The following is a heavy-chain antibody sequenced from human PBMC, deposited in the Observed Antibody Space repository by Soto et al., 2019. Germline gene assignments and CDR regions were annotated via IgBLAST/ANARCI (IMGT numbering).Heavy chain of an antibody. Sequence: QVQLVQSGAEVKKPGSLLKVSCKASGATYSPFIAYAISWLRQAPGQGLEWMGSIIPPGSSQYYAEGFQGRATISADSSTFTVSLELTNLTSDDAAVYFCARSRDRCGGDCYSVYAAFDLWGQGTAVTVSS. CDR2: IIPPGSSQ. CDR3: ARSRDRCGGDCYSVYAAFDL. J-gene: IGHJ3*01. V-gene: IGHV1-69*04. CDR1: GATYSPFIAYA. D-gene: IGHD2-21*02.